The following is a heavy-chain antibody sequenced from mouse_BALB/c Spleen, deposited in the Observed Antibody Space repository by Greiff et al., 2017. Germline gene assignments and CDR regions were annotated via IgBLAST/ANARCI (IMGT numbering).Heavy chain of an antibody. D-gene: IGHD1-1*01. Sequence: QVQLQQPGAELVKPGASVKLSCKASGYTFTSYWMHWVKQRPGQGLEWIGEINPSNGRTNYNEKFKSKATLTVDKSSSTAYMQLSSLTSEDSAVYYCARSGAYYYGSSSYWYFDVWGAGTTVTVSS. J-gene: IGHJ1*01. V-gene: IGHV1S81*02. CDR2: INPSNGRT. CDR1: GYTFTSYW. CDR3: ARSGAYYYGSSSYWYFDV.